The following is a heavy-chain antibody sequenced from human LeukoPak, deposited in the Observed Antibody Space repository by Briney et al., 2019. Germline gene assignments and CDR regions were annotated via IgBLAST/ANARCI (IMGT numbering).Heavy chain of an antibody. Sequence: RPGGSLLLSFAASGFPFDDYGMSWGRPAPGKGLGGVSGINWNGGSKGYADSVKGRFTISRHNDKNSLYLQMNSLRAEDTALYHCARNLYSSSFDYWGQGTLVTVSS. J-gene: IGHJ4*02. CDR3: ARNLYSSSFDY. CDR1: GFPFDDYG. D-gene: IGHD6-6*01. V-gene: IGHV3-20*02. CDR2: INWNGGSK.